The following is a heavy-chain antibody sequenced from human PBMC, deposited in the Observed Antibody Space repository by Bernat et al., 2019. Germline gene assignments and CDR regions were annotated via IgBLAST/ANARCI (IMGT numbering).Heavy chain of an antibody. J-gene: IGHJ3*02. CDR1: GGSFSGYY. D-gene: IGHD3-10*01. Sequence: QVQLQQWGAGLLKPSETLSLTCAVYGGSFSGYYWSWIRQPPGKGLEWIGEINHSGSTNYNPSLKSRVTISVDTSKNHFSLKLSSVTAADTAVYYCAREGAGCGEFDDAFDIWGQGKMVTVSS. CDR2: INHSGST. V-gene: IGHV4-34*01. CDR3: AREGAGCGEFDDAFDI.